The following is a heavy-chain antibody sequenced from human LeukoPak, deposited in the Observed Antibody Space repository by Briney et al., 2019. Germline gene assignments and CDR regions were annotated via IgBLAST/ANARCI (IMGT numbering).Heavy chain of an antibody. J-gene: IGHJ6*03. CDR2: INHSGST. Sequence: SETLSLTCAVYGGSFSGYYWSWIRQPPGKGLEWIGGINHSGSTNYNPSLKSRVTISVDTSKNQLSLKLSSVTAADTAVYYCARITNSSGWYYYYYYYMDVWGKGTTVTVSS. V-gene: IGHV4-34*01. D-gene: IGHD6-19*01. CDR1: GGSFSGYY. CDR3: ARITNSSGWYYYYYYYMDV.